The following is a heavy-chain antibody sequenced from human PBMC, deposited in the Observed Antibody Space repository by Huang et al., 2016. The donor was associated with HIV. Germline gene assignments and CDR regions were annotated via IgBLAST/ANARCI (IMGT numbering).Heavy chain of an antibody. CDR1: GGSISSGNYY. Sequence: QVQLQESGPGLVKPSQTLSLTCSVSGGSISSGNYYWSWIRQPAGKGREWIGHIYPSGTTIYNASLKRRVTISVATSKNQFSLKLSSMTAADTAVYYCARLTGYSTFDIWGHGTVVTVSS. J-gene: IGHJ3*02. CDR3: ARLTGYSTFDI. CDR2: IYPSGTT. D-gene: IGHD3-9*01. V-gene: IGHV4-61*09.